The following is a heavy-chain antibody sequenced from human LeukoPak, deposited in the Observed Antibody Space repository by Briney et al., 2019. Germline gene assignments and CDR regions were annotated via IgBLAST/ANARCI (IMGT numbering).Heavy chain of an antibody. V-gene: IGHV3-43D*03. CDR1: GFSFDDYA. Sequence: GGSLRLSCAASGFSFDDYAMHWVRQAPGKGLECVSLISWDGGSTYYADSVKGRFTISRDNTKNSLYLQMNSLRTEDTALYYCAKDGNVGYSGYDFYSYYMDVWGKGTTVTVSS. CDR2: ISWDGGST. CDR3: AKDGNVGYSGYDFYSYYMDV. J-gene: IGHJ6*03. D-gene: IGHD5-12*01.